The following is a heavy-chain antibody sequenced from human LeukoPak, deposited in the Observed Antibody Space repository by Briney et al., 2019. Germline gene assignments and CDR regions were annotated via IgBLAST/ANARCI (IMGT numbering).Heavy chain of an antibody. Sequence: PGGSLRLSCAASGFTFSSYSMNWVRQAPGKGLEWVSSISSSSSYIYYADSVKGRFTISRDNVKNSLYLQMNSLRAEDTAVYYCARGEELVNYYYMDVWGKGTTVTVSS. J-gene: IGHJ6*03. V-gene: IGHV3-21*01. CDR3: ARGEELVNYYYMDV. CDR2: ISSSSSYI. CDR1: GFTFSSYS. D-gene: IGHD6-13*01.